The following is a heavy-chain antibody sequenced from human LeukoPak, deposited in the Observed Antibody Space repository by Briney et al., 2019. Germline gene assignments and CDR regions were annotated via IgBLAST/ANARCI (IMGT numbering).Heavy chain of an antibody. J-gene: IGHJ4*02. D-gene: IGHD1-26*01. V-gene: IGHV4-4*07. CDR3: AREGSYRPLDY. CDR1: GGSLSSYY. Sequence: SETLSLTCTVSGGSLSSYYWSWLRQPAGKGLEGIGRIYTSGSTNYHPSLMSRVTMSVDTSKNQFSLNQSSVTAADTAVYYCAREGSYRPLDYWGQGTLVTVSS. CDR2: IYTSGST.